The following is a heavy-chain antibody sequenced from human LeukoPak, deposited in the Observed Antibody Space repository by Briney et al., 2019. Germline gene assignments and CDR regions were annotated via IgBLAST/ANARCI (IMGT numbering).Heavy chain of an antibody. D-gene: IGHD3-10*01. J-gene: IGHJ4*02. CDR1: GFTVSINY. V-gene: IGHV3-66*01. CDR3: ARGPEELGI. Sequence: GGSLRLSCAAPGFTVSINYMNWVRQAPGKGLEWVSVLYGGGYTYYADSVKGRFTISRDNSKNTLYLQMNSLRAEDTAVYYCARGPEELGIWGQGTLVTVSS. CDR2: LYGGGYT.